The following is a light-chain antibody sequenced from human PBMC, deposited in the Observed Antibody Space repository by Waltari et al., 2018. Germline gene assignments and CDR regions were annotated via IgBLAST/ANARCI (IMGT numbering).Light chain of an antibody. CDR1: QTVRSY. J-gene: IGKJ2*01. CDR3: QQRSNWPYT. CDR2: DAS. Sequence: EIVLTQSPATLSLSPGERATLSCRASQTVRSYLAWYQQRPGQTPRLLIFDASSRATGISAKFSGSGSGTDFTLTVSNPEPEDFAVYYCQQRSNWPYTFGQGTRVEIK. V-gene: IGKV3-11*01.